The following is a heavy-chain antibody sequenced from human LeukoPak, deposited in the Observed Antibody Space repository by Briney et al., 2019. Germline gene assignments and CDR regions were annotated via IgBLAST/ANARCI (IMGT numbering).Heavy chain of an antibody. CDR2: IKQDGSEK. D-gene: IGHD2-2*02. Sequence: GGSLRLSCAASGFTFSSYWMSWVRQAPGKGLEWVANIKQDGSEKYYVDSVEGRFTISRDNAKNSLYLQMNSLRAEDTAVYYCARGRYCSSTSCYIRDYYFDYWGQGTLVTVSS. CDR3: ARGRYCSSTSCYIRDYYFDY. CDR1: GFTFSSYW. J-gene: IGHJ4*02. V-gene: IGHV3-7*01.